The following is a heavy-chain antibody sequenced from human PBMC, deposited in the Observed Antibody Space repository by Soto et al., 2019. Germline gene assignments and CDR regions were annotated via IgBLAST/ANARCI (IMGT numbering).Heavy chain of an antibody. D-gene: IGHD2-15*01. V-gene: IGHV3-30*18. J-gene: IGHJ1*01. CDR3: AKGGDIVVVVAAKEYFQH. Sequence: QVQLVESGGGVVQPGRSLRLSCAASGFTFSSYGMHWVRQAPGKGLEWVAVISYDGSNKYYADSVKGRFTISRDNSKNTLYLQMNSLRAEDTAVYYCAKGGDIVVVVAAKEYFQHWGQGTLVTVSS. CDR2: ISYDGSNK. CDR1: GFTFSSYG.